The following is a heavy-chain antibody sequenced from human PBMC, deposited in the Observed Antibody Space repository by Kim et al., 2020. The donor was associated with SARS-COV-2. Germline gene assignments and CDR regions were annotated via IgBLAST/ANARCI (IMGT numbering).Heavy chain of an antibody. CDR3: ARGYFDWLHHQNWFDP. J-gene: IGHJ5*02. V-gene: IGHV4-31*03. Sequence: SETLSLTCTVSGGSISSGGYYWSWIRQHPGKGLEWIGYIYYSGSTYYNPSLKSRVTISVDTSKNQFSLMLSSVTAADTAVYYCARGYFDWLHHQNWFDPWGQGTLVTVSS. D-gene: IGHD3-9*01. CDR1: GGSISSGGYY. CDR2: IYYSGST.